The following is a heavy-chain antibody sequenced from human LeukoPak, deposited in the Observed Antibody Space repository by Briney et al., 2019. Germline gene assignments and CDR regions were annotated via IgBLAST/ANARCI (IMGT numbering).Heavy chain of an antibody. CDR2: INPSGGNT. V-gene: IGHV1-46*01. D-gene: IGHD4-17*01. CDR3: AREASVDMTTVTTPDY. CDR1: GYTFTSYY. J-gene: IGHJ4*02. Sequence: ASVKVSCKASGYTFTSYYMHWVRQAPGQGLEWMGIINPSGGNTSYAQKFQGRVTMTRDTSTSTVYMELSSLRSEDTAVYYCAREASVDMTTVTTPDYWGQGTLVTVSS.